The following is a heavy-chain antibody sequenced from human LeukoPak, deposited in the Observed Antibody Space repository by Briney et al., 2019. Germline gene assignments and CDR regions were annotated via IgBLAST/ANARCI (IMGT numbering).Heavy chain of an antibody. CDR2: IVVGSGNT. J-gene: IGHJ6*02. Sequence: SVKVSCKASGFTFTSSAVQWVRQARGQRLEWIGWIVVGSGNTNYAQKFQERVTITRDMSTSTAYMELSSLRSEDTAVYYCARVPHYYYYGMDVWGQGTTVTVSS. CDR3: ARVPHYYYYGMDV. V-gene: IGHV1-58*01. CDR1: GFTFTSSA.